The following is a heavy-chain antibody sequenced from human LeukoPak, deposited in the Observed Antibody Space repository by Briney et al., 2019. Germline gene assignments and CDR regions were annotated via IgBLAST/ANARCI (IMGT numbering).Heavy chain of an antibody. J-gene: IGHJ6*02. D-gene: IGHD4-17*01. V-gene: IGHV7-4-1*02. Sequence: ASVKVSCKASGYTFTSYAMNWVRQAPGQGLEWMGWINTNTGNPTYAQGFTGRFVFSLDTSVSTAYLQISSLKAEDTAVYYCARRGLRRRYYYYGMDVWGQGITVTVSS. CDR1: GYTFTSYA. CDR2: INTNTGNP. CDR3: ARRGLRRRYYYYGMDV.